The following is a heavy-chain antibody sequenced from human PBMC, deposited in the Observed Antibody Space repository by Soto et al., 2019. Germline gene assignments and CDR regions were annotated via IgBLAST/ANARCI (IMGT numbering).Heavy chain of an antibody. Sequence: QVQLVQSGAEVKKPGASVKVSCKASGYTFTSYYMHWVRQAPGQGLEWMGIINPSGGSTSYAQKFQGRVTITRATATSTDYMELSSLRSEDSAVYYCARSEGGGDPYFVFWGQDTMVTVS. CDR2: INPSGGST. CDR3: ARSEGGGDPYFVF. CDR1: GYTFTSYY. J-gene: IGHJ3*01. D-gene: IGHD2-21*02. V-gene: IGHV1-46*01.